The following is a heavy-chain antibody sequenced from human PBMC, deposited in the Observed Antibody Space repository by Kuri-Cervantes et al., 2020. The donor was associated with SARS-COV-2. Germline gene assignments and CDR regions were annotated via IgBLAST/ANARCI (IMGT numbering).Heavy chain of an antibody. D-gene: IGHD3-3*01. CDR2: IYYSGST. CDR3: ARHDAPYFGIDY. J-gene: IGHJ4*02. CDR1: GGSISSSSYY. Sequence: ESLKISCTVSGGSISSSSYYWGWIRQPPGKGLEWIGSIYYSGSTYYNPSLKSRVTISVDTSKNQFSLKLSSVTAADTAVYYCARHDAPYFGIDYWGQGTLVTVSS. V-gene: IGHV4-39*01.